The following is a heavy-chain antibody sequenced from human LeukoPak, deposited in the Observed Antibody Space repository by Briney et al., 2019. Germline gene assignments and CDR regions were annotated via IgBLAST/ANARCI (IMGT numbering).Heavy chain of an antibody. CDR2: ITGSGSST. CDR1: GFTFSSYA. CDR3: ASQLPQYYYYYYGMDV. Sequence: GGSLRLSCAASGFTFSSYAMTWVRQAPGKGLEWVSSITGSGSSTYYADSVKGRFTISRDNSKNTLYLQMNSLRAEDTAVYYCASQLPQYYYYYYGMDVWGQGTTVTVSS. J-gene: IGHJ6*02. D-gene: IGHD2-2*01. V-gene: IGHV3-23*01.